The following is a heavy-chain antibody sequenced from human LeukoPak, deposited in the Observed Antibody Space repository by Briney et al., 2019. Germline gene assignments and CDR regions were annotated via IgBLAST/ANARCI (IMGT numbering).Heavy chain of an antibody. CDR1: GFTVSSNY. CDR2: IYSGGST. Sequence: GGSLRLSCAASGFTVSSNYMSWVRQAPGKGLEWVSVIYSGGSTYYADSVKGRFTISRDNSKNTLYLQMNSLRAEDTAVYYCAREPRYCSGGSCPYYYYMDVWGKGTTVTVSS. V-gene: IGHV3-66*02. CDR3: AREPRYCSGGSCPYYYYMDV. D-gene: IGHD2-15*01. J-gene: IGHJ6*03.